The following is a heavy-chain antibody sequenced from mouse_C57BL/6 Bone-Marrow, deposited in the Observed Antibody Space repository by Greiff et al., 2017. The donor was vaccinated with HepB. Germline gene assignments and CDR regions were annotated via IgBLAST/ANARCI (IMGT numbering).Heavy chain of an antibody. CDR2: IYPGDGDT. CDR3: ARERGYYGSSYGYFDV. V-gene: IGHV1-82*01. CDR1: GYAFRSSW. Sequence: VQLQQSGPELVKPGASVKISCKASGYAFRSSWMNWVKQRPGKGLEWIGRIYPGDGDTNYNGKFKGKATLTADKSSSTAYMQLSSLTSEDSAVYFCARERGYYGSSYGYFDVWGTGTTVTVSS. J-gene: IGHJ1*03. D-gene: IGHD1-1*01.